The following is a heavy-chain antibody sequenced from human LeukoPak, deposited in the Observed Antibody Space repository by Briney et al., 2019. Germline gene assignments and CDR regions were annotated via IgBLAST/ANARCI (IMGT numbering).Heavy chain of an antibody. Sequence: PGGSLRLSCAASGFTFSSYAMSWVRQAPGKGLEWVSAISGSGGSTYYADSVKGRFTISRDNSKNTLYLQMNSLRAEDTAVHYCAKESGRDGYNHPWDYWGQGTLVTVSS. CDR1: GFTFSSYA. J-gene: IGHJ4*02. V-gene: IGHV3-23*01. CDR2: ISGSGGST. CDR3: AKESGRDGYNHPWDY. D-gene: IGHD5-24*01.